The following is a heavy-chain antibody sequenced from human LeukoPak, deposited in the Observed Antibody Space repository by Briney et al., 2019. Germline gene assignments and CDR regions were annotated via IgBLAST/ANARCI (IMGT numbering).Heavy chain of an antibody. CDR2: ISGSGSST. D-gene: IGHD3-10*01. CDR1: GFTFSGYA. V-gene: IGHV3-23*01. J-gene: IGHJ4*02. Sequence: PGGSLRLSCAASGFTFSGYAMTWVRQAPGKGLEWVSTISGSGSSTYYADSMKGRFTISRDNSNNTPYLQMNSLRAEDTAVYYCAKGRYFGEHYFDCWGQGTLVTVSS. CDR3: AKGRYFGEHYFDC.